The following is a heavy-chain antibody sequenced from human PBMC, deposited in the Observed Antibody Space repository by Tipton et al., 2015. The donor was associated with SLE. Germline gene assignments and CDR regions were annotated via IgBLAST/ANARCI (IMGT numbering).Heavy chain of an antibody. J-gene: IGHJ3*02. Sequence: LRLSCTVSGGSISSSSYYWGWIRQPPGKGLEWIGSIYYSGSTYYNPSLKSRVTISVDTSKNQFSLKLSSVTAADTAVYYCAREGEWLLPRDAFDIWGQGTMVTVSS. CDR3: AREGEWLLPRDAFDI. V-gene: IGHV4-39*07. CDR1: GGSISSSSYY. CDR2: IYYSGST. D-gene: IGHD3-3*01.